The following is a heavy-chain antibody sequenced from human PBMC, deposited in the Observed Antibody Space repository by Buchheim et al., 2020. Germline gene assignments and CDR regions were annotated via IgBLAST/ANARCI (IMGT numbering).Heavy chain of an antibody. CDR1: GFSLSTSGMC. CDR3: ARIGDCSGGSSPAYFQH. CDR2: IDWDDDK. Sequence: QVTLRESGPALVKPTQTLTLTCTFSGFSLSTSGMCVSWIRQPPGKALEWLARIDWDDDKFYSTSLKTRLTISKDTSKNQVVLTMTNMDPVDTATYYCARIGDCSGGSSPAYFQHWGQGTL. J-gene: IGHJ1*01. D-gene: IGHD2-15*01. V-gene: IGHV2-70*17.